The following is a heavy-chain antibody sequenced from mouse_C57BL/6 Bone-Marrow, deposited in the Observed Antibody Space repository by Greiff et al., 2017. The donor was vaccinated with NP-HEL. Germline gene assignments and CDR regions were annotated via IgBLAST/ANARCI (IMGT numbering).Heavy chain of an antibody. Sequence: VQLKESGPELVKPGASVKIPCKASGYTFTDYNMDWVKQSHGKSLEWIGDINPNNGGTIYNQKFKGKATLTVDKSSSTAYMELRSLTSEDTAVYYCARGIYYYGSSHAMDYWGQGTSVTVSS. CDR1: GYTFTDYN. CDR3: ARGIYYYGSSHAMDY. J-gene: IGHJ4*01. CDR2: INPNNGGT. D-gene: IGHD1-1*01. V-gene: IGHV1-18*01.